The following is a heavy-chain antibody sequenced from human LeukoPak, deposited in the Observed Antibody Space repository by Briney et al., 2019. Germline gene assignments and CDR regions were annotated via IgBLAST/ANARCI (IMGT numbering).Heavy chain of an antibody. V-gene: IGHV1-69*05. CDR2: IIPIFGTA. J-gene: IGHJ3*02. Sequence: SVKVSCKASGGTFSSYAINWVRQAPGQGLEWMGRIIPIFGTANYAQNSQGRVTITTDESTSTAYMELSSLRSEDTAVYYCARDYDFWSGYYHNPHANDAFDIWGQGTMVTVSS. CDR1: GGTFSSYA. CDR3: ARDYDFWSGYYHNPHANDAFDI. D-gene: IGHD3-3*01.